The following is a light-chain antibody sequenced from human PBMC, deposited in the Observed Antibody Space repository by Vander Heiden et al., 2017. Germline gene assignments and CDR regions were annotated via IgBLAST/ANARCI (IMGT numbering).Light chain of an antibody. Sequence: EIVMTQSPATLSVSPGERVTLTRRASQSVSSNLAWHQQKRGQAPRLLIYGASTRATGIPARFSGSGSGTDFTLTISSLQSEDFAVYYCQQYKNWPPYTFGPGTKLEI. CDR1: QSVSSN. CDR3: QQYKNWPPYT. J-gene: IGKJ2*01. CDR2: GAS. V-gene: IGKV3-15*01.